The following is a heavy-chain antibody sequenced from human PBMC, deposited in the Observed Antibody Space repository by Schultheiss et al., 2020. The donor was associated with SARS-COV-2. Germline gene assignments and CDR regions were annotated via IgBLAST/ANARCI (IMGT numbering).Heavy chain of an antibody. CDR2: INHSGST. D-gene: IGHD2-2*01. J-gene: IGHJ6*02. V-gene: IGHV4-34*01. CDR1: GGSFSGYY. Sequence: SETLSLTCAVYGGSFSGYYWSWIRQPPGKGLEWIGEINHSGSTNYNPSLKSRVTISVDTSKNQFSLKLSSVTAADTAVYYCAIETVVVPAAKTYGMDVWGQGTTVTVSS. CDR3: AIETVVVPAAKTYGMDV.